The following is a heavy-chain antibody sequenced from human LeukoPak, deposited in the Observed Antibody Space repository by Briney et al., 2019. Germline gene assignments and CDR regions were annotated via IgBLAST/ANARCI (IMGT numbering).Heavy chain of an antibody. CDR2: IYWDDDK. CDR1: GFSLSTSGVG. J-gene: IGHJ6*03. V-gene: IGHV2-5*02. D-gene: IGHD3-3*01. CDR3: AHSRGVHDFWSGYYPHGGYYYYYYMDV. Sequence: SGPTLVKPTQTLTLTCTFSGFSLSTSGVGVGWIRQPPGKALEWLALIYWDDDKRYSPSLKSRLTITKDTSKNQVVLTMTNMDPVDTATYYCAHSRGVHDFWSGYYPHGGYYYYYYMDVWGKGTTVTVSS.